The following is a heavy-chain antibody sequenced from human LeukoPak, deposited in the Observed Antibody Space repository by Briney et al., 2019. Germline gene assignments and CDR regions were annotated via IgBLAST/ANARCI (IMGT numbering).Heavy chain of an antibody. Sequence: GGSLRLSCAASGFTFSSYEMNWVRQAPGKGLEWVSYISSSGSTIYYADSVKGRFTISRDNAKNSLYLQMNSLRAEDTAVYYCARGPPYYYDSSVRYFDYWGQGTLVTVSS. J-gene: IGHJ4*02. D-gene: IGHD3-22*01. CDR1: GFTFSSYE. V-gene: IGHV3-48*03. CDR3: ARGPPYYYDSSVRYFDY. CDR2: ISSSGSTI.